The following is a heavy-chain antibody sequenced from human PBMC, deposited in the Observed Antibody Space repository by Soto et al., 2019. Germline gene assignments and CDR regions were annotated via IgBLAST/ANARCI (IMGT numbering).Heavy chain of an antibody. V-gene: IGHV4-59*08. J-gene: IGHJ4*02. CDR1: GGSISTYY. Sequence: TLSLTCTVSGGSISTYYWSWVRQSPGKGLEWIGYIFYSDNTNYNPSLKSRVTISVDTSKNQFSLKLSSVTAADTAVYYCATIPATTILTDYWGQGTLVTVSS. D-gene: IGHD2-2*02. CDR2: IFYSDNT. CDR3: ATIPATTILTDY.